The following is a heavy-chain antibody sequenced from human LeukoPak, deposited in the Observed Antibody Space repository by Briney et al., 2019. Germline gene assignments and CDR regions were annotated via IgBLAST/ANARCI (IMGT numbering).Heavy chain of an antibody. V-gene: IGHV1-69*13. Sequence: SVKVSCKASGGTFSSYAISWVRQAPVQGLEWMGGIIPIFGTANYAQKFQGRVTITADESTSTAYMELSSLRSEDTAVYYCARSVVVAATPRYRYFDYWGQGTLVTVSS. D-gene: IGHD2-15*01. CDR2: IIPIFGTA. CDR1: GGTFSSYA. CDR3: ARSVVVAATPRYRYFDY. J-gene: IGHJ4*02.